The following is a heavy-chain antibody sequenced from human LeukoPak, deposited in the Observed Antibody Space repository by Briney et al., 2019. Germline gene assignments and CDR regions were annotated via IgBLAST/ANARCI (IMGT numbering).Heavy chain of an antibody. CDR2: IYSGTNT. J-gene: IGHJ4*02. CDR1: GFTFSDYY. Sequence: GSLRLSCAASGFTFSDYYMSWIRQAPGKGLEWVSVIYSGTNTYYADSVKGRFTISRDNSNNTLYLQMNSLRAEDSAMYYCARGEGYNYGYIDYWGQGTLVTVSS. CDR3: ARGEGYNYGYIDY. D-gene: IGHD5-18*01. V-gene: IGHV3-53*01.